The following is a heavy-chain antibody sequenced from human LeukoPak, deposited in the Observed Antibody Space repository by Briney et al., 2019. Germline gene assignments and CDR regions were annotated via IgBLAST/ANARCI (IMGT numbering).Heavy chain of an antibody. CDR2: ISGGGTRT. D-gene: IGHD5-18*01. J-gene: IGHJ4*02. CDR3: AKGQTGRGSSFGQMDY. CDR1: GFTFNNYA. Sequence: GGSLRLSCAASGFTFNNYAMNWVRQTPGKGLEWVSSISGGGTRTYYADSVKGRFTISRDNSKNTLYLHMISLRVEDTATYYCAKGQTGRGSSFGQMDYWGQGTLVTVSS. V-gene: IGHV3-23*01.